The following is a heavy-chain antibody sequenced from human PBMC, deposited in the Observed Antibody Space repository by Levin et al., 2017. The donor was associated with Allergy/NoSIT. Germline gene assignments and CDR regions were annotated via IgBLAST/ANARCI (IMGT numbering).Heavy chain of an antibody. CDR2: ISSSSDPI. J-gene: IGHJ6*02. V-gene: IGHV3-48*01. CDR1: TFTFRTNH. Sequence: GGSLRLSCTSSTFTFRTNHMNWVRQAPGKGLEWVSYISSSSDPIFYADSVKGRFTISRDNARNSLYLQMNSLRVEDTAVYYCVARTLSTLRDGMDVWGQGTTVTVSS. CDR3: VARTLSTLRDGMDV. D-gene: IGHD4-11*01.